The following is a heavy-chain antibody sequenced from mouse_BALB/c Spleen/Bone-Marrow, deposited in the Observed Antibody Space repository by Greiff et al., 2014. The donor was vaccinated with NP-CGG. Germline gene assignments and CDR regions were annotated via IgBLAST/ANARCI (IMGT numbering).Heavy chain of an antibody. CDR1: GFKIKDTY. CDR3: ASYYYGSSGFAY. V-gene: IGHV14-3*02. J-gene: IGHJ3*01. D-gene: IGHD1-1*01. Sequence: VQLKDSGAELVKPGASVTLSCTASGFKIKDTYIHWVKQRPEKGLEWIGRIDPASGNNKYEPTFQGKATITADTSTNTAYLQLSSLTSEDTAVYYCASYYYGSSGFAYWGQGTLVTVSA. CDR2: IDPASGNN.